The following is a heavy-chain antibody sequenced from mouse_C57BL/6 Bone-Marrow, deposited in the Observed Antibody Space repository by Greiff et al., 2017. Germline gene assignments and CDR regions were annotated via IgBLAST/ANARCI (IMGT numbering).Heavy chain of an antibody. J-gene: IGHJ4*01. Sequence: EVQLQQSGPELVKPGASVKISCKASGYTFTDYYMNWVKQSHGKSLEWIGDINPNNGGTSYNQKFKGKATLTVDKSSSTAYMELRSLTSEDSAVYYCAREKAKLGYAMDYWGQGTSVTVSS. CDR3: AREKAKLGYAMDY. D-gene: IGHD4-1*01. CDR2: INPNNGGT. CDR1: GYTFTDYY. V-gene: IGHV1-26*01.